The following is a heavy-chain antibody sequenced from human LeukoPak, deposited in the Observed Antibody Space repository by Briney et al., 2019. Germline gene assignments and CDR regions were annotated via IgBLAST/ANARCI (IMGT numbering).Heavy chain of an antibody. J-gene: IGHJ3*02. CDR3: AKGDVYYVLGGAFHI. D-gene: IGHD3-16*01. CDR2: ISGSGTNP. V-gene: IGHV3-23*01. Sequence: GGSLRLSCAASGFTFSSYAMSWVRQAPGKGLEWVSAISGSGTNPGYADSVKGRFTISRDNLKNTLYLQMNSLRAEDTAVYYCAKGDVYYVLGGAFHIWGQGTMVTVSS. CDR1: GFTFSSYA.